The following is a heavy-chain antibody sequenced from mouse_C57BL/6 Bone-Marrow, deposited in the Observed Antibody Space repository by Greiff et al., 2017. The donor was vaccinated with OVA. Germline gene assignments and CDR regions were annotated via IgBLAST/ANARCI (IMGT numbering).Heavy chain of an antibody. Sequence: VKLQESGPGLVQPSQSLSITCTVSGFSLTSYGVHWVRQPPGKGLEWLGVIWSGGSTDYNAAFISRLSISKDNSKSQVFFKMNSLQADDTAIYYCAKTTVVDDFDVWGTGTTVTVSS. D-gene: IGHD1-1*01. J-gene: IGHJ1*03. CDR1: GFSLTSYG. V-gene: IGHV2-4*01. CDR3: AKTTVVDDFDV. CDR2: IWSGGST.